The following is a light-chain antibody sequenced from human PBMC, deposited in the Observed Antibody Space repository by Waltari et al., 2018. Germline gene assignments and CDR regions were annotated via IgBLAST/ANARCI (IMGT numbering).Light chain of an antibody. CDR1: TSDVGSYDL. V-gene: IGLV2-14*02. Sequence: QSALTQPASVSGTPGQSITISCSGTTSDVGSYDLVSWYQQHPGEAPKLLICEVFKRPPDTSSRFSGAKSGSTASLTISGLQPEDEADYYCCSYTTSDTIVFGTGTGVTVL. J-gene: IGLJ1*01. CDR2: EVF. CDR3: CSYTTSDTIV.